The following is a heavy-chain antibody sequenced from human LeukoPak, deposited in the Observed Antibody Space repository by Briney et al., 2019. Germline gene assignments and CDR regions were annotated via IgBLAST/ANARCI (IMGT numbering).Heavy chain of an antibody. J-gene: IGHJ4*02. Sequence: GGSLRLSCAASGFTFSVFGMNWVRKAPGQGLEWVSSISGSSNYIYYADSVKGRFTISRDNAKNSLYLQMKSLRAEDTAVYYCARDDSGDSVDYWGQGILVTVSS. CDR2: ISGSSNYI. CDR3: ARDDSGDSVDY. V-gene: IGHV3-21*01. D-gene: IGHD4-17*01. CDR1: GFTFSVFG.